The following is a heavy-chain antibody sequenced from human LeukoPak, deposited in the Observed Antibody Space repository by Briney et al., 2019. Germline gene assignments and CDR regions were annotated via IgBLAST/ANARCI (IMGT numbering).Heavy chain of an antibody. Sequence: SETLSLTCTVSGYSISSGYYWGWIRQPPGKGLEWIGNIYPTGSTYYNPSLKSRVTISVDTSKNQFSLKLSSVTAADTAVYYCARVRAYDSSVDWGQGTLVTVSS. CDR2: IYPTGST. J-gene: IGHJ4*02. CDR1: GYSISSGYY. D-gene: IGHD3-22*01. V-gene: IGHV4-38-2*02. CDR3: ARVRAYDSSVD.